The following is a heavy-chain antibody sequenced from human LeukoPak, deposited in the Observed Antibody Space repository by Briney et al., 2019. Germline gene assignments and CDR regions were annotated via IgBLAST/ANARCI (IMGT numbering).Heavy chain of an antibody. V-gene: IGHV3-23*01. CDR1: GFTFSSYA. Sequence: PGGSLRLSCAASGFTFSSYAMSWVRQAPGKGLEWVSAISGSGGSTYYADSVKGRFTISRDNSKNTLYLQMNSLRAEDTAVYYCAKAPCSSTNCYYLDYWGQGTLVTVSS. J-gene: IGHJ4*02. CDR3: AKAPCSSTNCYYLDY. CDR2: ISGSGGST. D-gene: IGHD2-2*01.